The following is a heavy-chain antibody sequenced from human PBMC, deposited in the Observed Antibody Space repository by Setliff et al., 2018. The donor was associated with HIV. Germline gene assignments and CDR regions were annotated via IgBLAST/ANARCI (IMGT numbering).Heavy chain of an antibody. V-gene: IGHV5-10-1*01. CDR2: IDPSDSYT. Sequence: GESLKISCKGSGYSFTSYWISWVRQMPGKGLEWMGRIDPSDSYTNYSPSFQGHVTISADKSISTAYLQWSSLKASDTAMYYCARQPFTMVRGVIYYYGMDVWGQRTTVTVSS. J-gene: IGHJ6*02. CDR1: GYSFTSYW. CDR3: ARQPFTMVRGVIYYYGMDV. D-gene: IGHD3-10*01.